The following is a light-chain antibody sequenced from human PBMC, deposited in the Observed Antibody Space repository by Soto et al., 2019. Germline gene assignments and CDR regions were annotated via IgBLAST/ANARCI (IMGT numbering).Light chain of an antibody. CDR3: QQYYSNVPIT. CDR1: QSISTY. Sequence: AIRMTQSPSSLSAATGDRVTITCRASQSISTYLAWYQQKPGKAPKLLIYGASTLQSGAPSRFSGSGSGTDFTLTISCLQSEDFATYYCQQYYSNVPITFGQGTRLEIK. J-gene: IGKJ5*01. V-gene: IGKV1-8*01. CDR2: GAS.